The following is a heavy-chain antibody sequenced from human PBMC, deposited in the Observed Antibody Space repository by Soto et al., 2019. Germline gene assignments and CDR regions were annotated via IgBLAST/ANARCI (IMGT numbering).Heavy chain of an antibody. D-gene: IGHD1-7*01. V-gene: IGHV3-30-3*01. J-gene: IGHJ5*02. CDR1: GFTFSSYA. CDR3: ARGEAPGGILQHTIMNYFDP. CDR2: ISYDGSNK. Sequence: PGGSLRLSCAASGFTFSSYAMHWVRQAPGKGLEWVAVISYDGSNKYYADSVKGRFTISRDNSKNTLYLQMNSLRAEDTAVYYCARGEAPGGILQHTIMNYFDPWGQGTLVTVSS.